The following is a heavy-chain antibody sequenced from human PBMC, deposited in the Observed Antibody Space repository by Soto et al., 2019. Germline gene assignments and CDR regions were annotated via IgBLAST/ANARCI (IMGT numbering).Heavy chain of an antibody. Sequence: PSETLSLTCAVYGGSFSGYYWSWIRQPPGKGLEWIGEINHSGSTNYNPSLKSRVTISVDTSKNQFSLKLSSVTAADTAVYYCAREPAAISWFDPWGQGTLVTVSS. CDR1: GGSFSGYY. D-gene: IGHD2-2*01. J-gene: IGHJ5*02. CDR2: INHSGST. CDR3: AREPAAISWFDP. V-gene: IGHV4-34*01.